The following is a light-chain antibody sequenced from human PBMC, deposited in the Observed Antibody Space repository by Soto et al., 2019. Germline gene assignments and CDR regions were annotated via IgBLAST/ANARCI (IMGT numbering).Light chain of an antibody. V-gene: IGKV4-1*01. CDR3: QRYYGTPLT. CDR1: QSVLFGSNNY. J-gene: IGKJ4*01. CDR2: WAS. Sequence: DFVMTQSPDSLAVSLGERATINCKSSQSVLFGSNNYLAWYQQKSGQPPKLLINWASTRESGVPDRFSGSGSETDFTLTISSLQAEDVAVYYCQRYYGTPLTFGGGTKVEIK.